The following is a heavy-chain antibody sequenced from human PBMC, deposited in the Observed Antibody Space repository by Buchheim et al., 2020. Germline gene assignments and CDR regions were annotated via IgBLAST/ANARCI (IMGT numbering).Heavy chain of an antibody. D-gene: IGHD3-3*01. CDR2: ISGSGGST. V-gene: IGHV3-23*01. CDR1: GFTFSSYA. J-gene: IGHJ4*02. CDR3: AKDLTYYDFWSGYYTGSEFDY. Sequence: EVQLLESGGGLLQPGGSLRLSCAASGFTFSSYAMSWVRQAPGKGLEWVSAISGSGGSTYYADSVKGRFTISRDNSKNTLYLQMNSLRAEDTAVYYCAKDLTYYDFWSGYYTGSEFDYWGQGTL.